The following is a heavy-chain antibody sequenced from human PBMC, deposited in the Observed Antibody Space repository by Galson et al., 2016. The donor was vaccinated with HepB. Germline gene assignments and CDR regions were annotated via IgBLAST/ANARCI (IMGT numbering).Heavy chain of an antibody. D-gene: IGHD3-10*01. CDR3: ARADNYYGSGTYHEAFDI. Sequence: LSLTCTVSGGSIRSYYWSWIRQPPGKGLEWIGNIHDSVSTNNNPSLKSRVTILVDTSKNQFSLKLSSVTAADTAVYYCARADNYYGSGTYHEAFDIWGQGTMVTVSS. CDR2: IHDSVST. CDR1: GGSIRSYY. J-gene: IGHJ3*02. V-gene: IGHV4-59*01.